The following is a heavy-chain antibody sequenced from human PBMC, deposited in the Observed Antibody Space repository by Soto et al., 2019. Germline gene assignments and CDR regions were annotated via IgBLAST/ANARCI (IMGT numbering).Heavy chain of an antibody. CDR3: ARGPPRIYYGSGSAEYYYYYGMDV. J-gene: IGHJ6*02. D-gene: IGHD3-10*01. CDR1: GGTFSSYT. Sequence: SVKVSCKASGGTFSSYTISWVRQAPGQGLEWMGRIIPILGIANYAQKFQGRVTITADKSTSTAYMELSSLRSEDTAVYYCARGPPRIYYGSGSAEYYYYYGMDVWG. CDR2: IIPILGIA. V-gene: IGHV1-69*02.